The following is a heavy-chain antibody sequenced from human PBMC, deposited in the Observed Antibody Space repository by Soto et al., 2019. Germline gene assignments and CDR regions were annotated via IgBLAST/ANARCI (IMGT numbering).Heavy chain of an antibody. CDR2: IYYSGST. J-gene: IGHJ4*02. CDR3: ARVRYGDYLDY. V-gene: IGHV4-59*01. Sequence: PSETLSLTCTVSGGSISSYYWSWIRQPPGKGLEWIGYIYYSGSTNYNPSLKSRVTISVDTSKNQFSLKLSSVTAADTAVYYCARVRYGDYLDYWGQGTLVTVSS. D-gene: IGHD4-17*01. CDR1: GGSISSYY.